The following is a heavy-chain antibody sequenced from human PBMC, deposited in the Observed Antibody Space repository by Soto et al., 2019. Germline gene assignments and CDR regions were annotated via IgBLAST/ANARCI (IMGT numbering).Heavy chain of an antibody. Sequence: SETLSLTCAAYGGSFSGYCWSWIRQPPGKGLEWIGEIYHSGSTTYNPSLKSRVTISIDTSKNQFSLKVTSVTAADTAVYYCVRGLKSSATGINWFDPWGQGTLVTVSS. CDR1: GGSFSGYC. CDR3: VRGLKSSATGINWFDP. D-gene: IGHD6-13*01. V-gene: IGHV4-34*01. CDR2: IYHSGST. J-gene: IGHJ5*02.